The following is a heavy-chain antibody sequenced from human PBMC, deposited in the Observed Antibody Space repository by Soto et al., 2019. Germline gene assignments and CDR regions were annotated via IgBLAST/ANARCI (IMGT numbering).Heavy chain of an antibody. Sequence: PGKSLKISCKGSGYSFTTYWIGWARQLPGQGMEWMGVMFPGDSDTSYSPSFQAQVTLSADPSTNTDYVEWSSLQAAEGAMSYCARVPDNILGTMDVWGQGATVTVSS. J-gene: IGHJ6*02. CDR2: MFPGDSDT. D-gene: IGHD3-3*02. CDR1: GYSFTTYW. CDR3: ARVPDNILGTMDV. V-gene: IGHV5-51*03.